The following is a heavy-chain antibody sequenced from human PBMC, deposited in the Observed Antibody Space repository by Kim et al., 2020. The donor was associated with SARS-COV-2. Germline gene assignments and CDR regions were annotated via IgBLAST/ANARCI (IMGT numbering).Heavy chain of an antibody. CDR3: AKAAGHDYYYYYMDV. CDR1: GFTFSSYG. CDR2: ISYDGSNK. J-gene: IGHJ6*03. Sequence: GGSLRLSCAASGFTFSSYGMHWVRQAPGKGLEWVAVISYDGSNKYYADSVKGRFTISRDNSKNTLYLQMNSLRAEDTAVYYCAKAAGHDYYYYYMDVWG. V-gene: IGHV3-30*18.